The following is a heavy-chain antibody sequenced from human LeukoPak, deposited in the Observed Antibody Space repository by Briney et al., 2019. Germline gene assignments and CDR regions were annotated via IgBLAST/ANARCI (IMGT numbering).Heavy chain of an antibody. V-gene: IGHV3-30*02. CDR2: IRYDGSNK. J-gene: IGHJ3*01. CDR1: GFTFSTYG. D-gene: IGHD3-9*01. CDR3: ARALLLPIRTNLNEHAFDL. Sequence: LPGGSLRLSCAASGFTFSTYGMNWVRQAPGKGLEWVAFIRYDGSNKYYADSVKGRFTISRDNSKNTLYLQMNSLRAEDTAVYYCARALLLPIRTNLNEHAFDLWGQGTMVTVSS.